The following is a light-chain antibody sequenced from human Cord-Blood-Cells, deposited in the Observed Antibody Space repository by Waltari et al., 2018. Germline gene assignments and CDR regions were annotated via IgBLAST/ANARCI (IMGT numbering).Light chain of an antibody. CDR3: QSYDSSLSAVV. CDR1: SSNIGSGHD. V-gene: IGLV1-40*01. CDR2: GNS. J-gene: IGLJ2*01. Sequence: QSVLTQPPSVAGAPGQRVTISCTGSSSNIGSGHDAHWYPQLPGTAPKLLIYGNSNRPSGVPDRFSGSKSGTSASLAITGLQAEDEADYYCQSYDSSLSAVVFGGGTKLTVL.